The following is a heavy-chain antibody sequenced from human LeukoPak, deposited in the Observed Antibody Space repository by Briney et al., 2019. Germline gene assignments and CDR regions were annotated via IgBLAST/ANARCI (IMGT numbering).Heavy chain of an antibody. CDR2: IYTSGST. D-gene: IGHD5-24*01. J-gene: IGHJ4*02. CDR1: GGSISSYY. Sequence: SETLSLSCAVSGGSISSYYWSWIRQPAGKGLEWIWRIYTSGSTNYNPSLKIRVTMSVDTSKNQFSLKLSSVTAADTAVYYCARVQRKDGYSFDYWGQGTLVTVSS. V-gene: IGHV4-4*07. CDR3: ARVQRKDGYSFDY.